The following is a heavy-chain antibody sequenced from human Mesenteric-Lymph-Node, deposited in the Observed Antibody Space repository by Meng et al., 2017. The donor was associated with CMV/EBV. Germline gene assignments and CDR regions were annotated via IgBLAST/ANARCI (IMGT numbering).Heavy chain of an antibody. J-gene: IGHJ1*01. CDR1: GGSITSNNW. CDR2: VYHSGNT. D-gene: IGHD4-23*01. Sequence: VSGGSITSNNWWSWVRQPPGMGLEWIGKVYHSGNTNYNPYLKSRVTISVDKSKNQFSLRLSSVTAADTAVYYCATLYGGNFQYFHHWGQGTLVTVSS. CDR3: ATLYGGNFQYFHH. V-gene: IGHV4-4*02.